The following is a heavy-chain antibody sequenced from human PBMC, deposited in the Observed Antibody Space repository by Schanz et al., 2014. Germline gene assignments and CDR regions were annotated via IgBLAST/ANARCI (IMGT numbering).Heavy chain of an antibody. CDR1: GFTVNTNY. CDR3: ARDEGKDGYNLAFDV. J-gene: IGHJ3*01. D-gene: IGHD5-12*01. V-gene: IGHV3-53*01. Sequence: EVQLVESGGGLIHPGGSLRLSCAVSGFTVNTNYMTWVRQAPGKGLECVSILYIRSTYYADSVKGRLTISRDNSKNMVFLQMNRLRVEDTAIYYCARDEGKDGYNLAFDVWGQGTLVTVSS. CDR2: LYIRST.